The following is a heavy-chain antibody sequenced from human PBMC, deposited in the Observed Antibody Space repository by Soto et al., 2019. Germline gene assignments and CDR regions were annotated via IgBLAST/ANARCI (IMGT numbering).Heavy chain of an antibody. CDR3: ATQSITILYNWFDP. J-gene: IGHJ5*02. CDR2: INHSGST. Sequence: SETLSLTCAVYGGSFSGYYWSWIRQPPGKGLEWIGEINHSGSTNYNPSLKSRVTISVDTSKNQFSLKLSSVTAADTAVYYCATQSITILYNWFDPWGQGTLVT. D-gene: IGHD3-3*01. CDR1: GGSFSGYY. V-gene: IGHV4-34*01.